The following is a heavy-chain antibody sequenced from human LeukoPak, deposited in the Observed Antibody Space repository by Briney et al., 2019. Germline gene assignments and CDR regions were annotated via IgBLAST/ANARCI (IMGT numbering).Heavy chain of an antibody. V-gene: IGHV3-21*01. CDR3: ARDPRGSFDY. Sequence: GGSLRLSCAASGFTFSSYSMNWVRQAPGKGLEWVSSISSSSSYIYYADSVKGRFTISRDNAKNSLYLHMNSLRAEDTAVYYCARDPRGSFDYWGQGTLVTVSS. CDR1: GFTFSSYS. CDR2: ISSSSSYI. J-gene: IGHJ4*02. D-gene: IGHD1-26*01.